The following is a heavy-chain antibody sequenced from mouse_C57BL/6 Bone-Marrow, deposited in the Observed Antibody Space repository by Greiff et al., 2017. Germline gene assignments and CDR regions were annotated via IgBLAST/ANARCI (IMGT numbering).Heavy chain of an antibody. Sequence: EVQGVESGGGLVKPGGSLKLSCAASGFTFSSYAMSWVRQTPEKRLEWVATISDGGSYTYYPDNVKGRFTISRDNAKNNLYLQMSHLKSEDTAMYYCARGNGYYVAWFAYWGQGTLVTVSA. CDR3: ARGNGYYVAWFAY. CDR1: GFTFSSYA. D-gene: IGHD2-3*01. CDR2: ISDGGSYT. J-gene: IGHJ3*01. V-gene: IGHV5-4*01.